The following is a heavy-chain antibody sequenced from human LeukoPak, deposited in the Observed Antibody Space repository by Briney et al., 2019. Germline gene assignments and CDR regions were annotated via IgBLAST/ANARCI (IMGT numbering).Heavy chain of an antibody. CDR1: GYTLTELS. CDR2: FDPEDGET. J-gene: IGHJ6*03. CDR3: ATAPPLEWLLGYYYMDV. D-gene: IGHD3-3*01. Sequence: ASVKASCKVSGYTLTELSMHWVRQAPGKGLEWMGGFDPEDGETIYAQKFQGRVTMTEDTSTDTAYMELSSLRSEDTAVYYCATAPPLEWLLGYYYMDVWGKGTTVTVSS. V-gene: IGHV1-24*01.